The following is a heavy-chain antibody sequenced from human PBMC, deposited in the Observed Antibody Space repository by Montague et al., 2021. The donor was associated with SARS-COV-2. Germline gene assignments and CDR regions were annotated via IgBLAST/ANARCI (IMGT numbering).Heavy chain of an antibody. CDR1: GGSMINNY. CDR2: IYYTGST. J-gene: IGHJ6*02. D-gene: IGHD5-12*01. V-gene: IGHV4-59*01. CDR3: ARGGGRLQYSYYYGMDV. Sequence: SETLSLTCSVSGGSMINNYWSWIRQPPGKGLEWMGYIYYTGSTDYNPPLESRATLPIDTSKNEFSLKLTSVTAADTAVYYCARGGGRLQYSYYYGMDVWGQGTTVTVSS.